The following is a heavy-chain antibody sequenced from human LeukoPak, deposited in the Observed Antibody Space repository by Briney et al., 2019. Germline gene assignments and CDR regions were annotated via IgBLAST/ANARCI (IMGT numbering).Heavy chain of an antibody. Sequence: GGSLRLSCAASGFTFDDYAMHWVRQAPGKGLEWVSGISWNSGSIGYADSVKGRFTISRDNANNSLYLQMNSLRAEDTALYYCARGSSFHNYWGQGTLVTVSS. D-gene: IGHD6-13*01. CDR3: ARGSSFHNY. CDR1: GFTFDDYA. CDR2: ISWNSGSI. J-gene: IGHJ4*02. V-gene: IGHV3-9*01.